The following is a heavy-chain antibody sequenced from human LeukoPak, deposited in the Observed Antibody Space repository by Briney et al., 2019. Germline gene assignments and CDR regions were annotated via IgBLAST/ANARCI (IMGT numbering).Heavy chain of an antibody. V-gene: IGHV3-48*03. CDR2: ISSSGSTI. CDR1: GFTFSSYE. J-gene: IGHJ4*02. D-gene: IGHD2-2*01. CDR3: ARAAESIVVVPAAMWGSDY. Sequence: PGGSLRLSCAASGFTFSSYEMNWVRQAPGKGLEWVSYISSSGSTIYYADSVKGRFTISRDNAKNSLYLQMNSLRAEDTAVYYCARAAESIVVVPAAMWGSDYWGQGTLVTVSS.